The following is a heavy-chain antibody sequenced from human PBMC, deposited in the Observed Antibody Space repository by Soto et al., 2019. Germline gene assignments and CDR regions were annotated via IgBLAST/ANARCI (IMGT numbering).Heavy chain of an antibody. Sequence: GESLKISCKGLGNSFNNWIGWVRQMPEKGLEWVGIIYPGDSDTRYSPSFQGQVTVSADKSISTAYLQWSSLKPSDSAMYYCVRDSSSSLRNFDPWGQGALVTVS. CDR3: VRDSSSSLRNFDP. CDR1: GNSFNNW. J-gene: IGHJ5*02. CDR2: IYPGDSDT. D-gene: IGHD6-6*01. V-gene: IGHV5-51*01.